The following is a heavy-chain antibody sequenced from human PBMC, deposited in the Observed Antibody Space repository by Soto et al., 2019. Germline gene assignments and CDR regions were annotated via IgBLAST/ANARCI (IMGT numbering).Heavy chain of an antibody. Sequence: ASVKVSCKASGCTFTCYYIHWLRKAPGQGLEWMRWINPNSGGTNYAHKFQCRLTMTRDTSIITAYKELSXLRFYYMSFYYSASTLRVRGLRSGDRLAPWCQRAPVAGSS. CDR3: ASTLRVRGLRSGDRLAP. CDR1: GCTFTCYY. D-gene: IGHD2-21*02. CDR2: INPNSGGT. J-gene: IGHJ5*02. V-gene: IGHV1-2*07.